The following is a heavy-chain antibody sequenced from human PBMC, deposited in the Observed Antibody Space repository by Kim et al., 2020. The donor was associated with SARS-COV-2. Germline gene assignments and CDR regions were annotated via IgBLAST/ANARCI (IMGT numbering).Heavy chain of an antibody. CDR1: NLSISQYS. CDR3: ARDRDCRRGSCVWPGLDV. Sequence: GGSLRLSCVASNLSISQYSMTWVRQATGKGLEWVSSISGSGNYIHYADSLRGRFTVFRDNAKKSLYLQMNSLRAENTAIYFFARDRDCRRGSCVWPGLDVSGQGPTVTVSS. J-gene: IGHJ6*02. V-gene: IGHV3-21*04. D-gene: IGHD2-15*01. CDR2: ISGSGNYI.